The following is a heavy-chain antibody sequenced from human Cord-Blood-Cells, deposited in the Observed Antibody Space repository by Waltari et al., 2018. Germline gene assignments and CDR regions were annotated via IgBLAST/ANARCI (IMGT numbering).Heavy chain of an antibody. V-gene: IGHV3-74*01. Sequence: EVQLVESGGGLVQPGGSLRLSCAASGFTFSSYWMHLVRLAPGKGLVWVSRINSDGSSTSYADSVKGRFTISRDNAKNTLYLQMNSLRAEDTAVYYCARGMVRGVISSFDYWGQGTLVTVSS. CDR3: ARGMVRGVISSFDY. CDR2: INSDGSST. D-gene: IGHD3-10*01. J-gene: IGHJ4*02. CDR1: GFTFSSYW.